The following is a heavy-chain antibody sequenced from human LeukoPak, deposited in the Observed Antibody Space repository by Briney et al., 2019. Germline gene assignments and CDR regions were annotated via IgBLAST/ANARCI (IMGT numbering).Heavy chain of an antibody. CDR2: ISSSNRYI. V-gene: IGHV3-21*01. CDR3: ARRRYSGSSQHFDY. Sequence: PGGSLRLSCAASGFIFSSYSMNWVRQAPGKGLEWVSSISSSNRYIYYADSMKGRFTISRDNAKNSLYLQMNSLRAEDTAVYYCARRRYSGSSQHFDYWGQGTLVTVSS. D-gene: IGHD1-26*01. J-gene: IGHJ4*02. CDR1: GFIFSSYS.